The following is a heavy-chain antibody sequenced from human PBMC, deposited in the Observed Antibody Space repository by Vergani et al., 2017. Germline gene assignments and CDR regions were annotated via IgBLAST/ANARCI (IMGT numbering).Heavy chain of an antibody. CDR2: IYYSGST. Sequence: QVQLQESGPGLVKPSQTLSLTCTVSGRSISSGSYYWSWIRQPPGKGLEWIGYIYYSGSTNYNPSLKSRVTISVDTSKNQFSLKLSSVTAADTAVYYCARSQPYDSSGYYPGWFDPWGQGTLVTVSS. D-gene: IGHD3-22*01. V-gene: IGHV4-61*01. CDR1: GRSISSGSYY. CDR3: ARSQPYDSSGYYPGWFDP. J-gene: IGHJ5*02.